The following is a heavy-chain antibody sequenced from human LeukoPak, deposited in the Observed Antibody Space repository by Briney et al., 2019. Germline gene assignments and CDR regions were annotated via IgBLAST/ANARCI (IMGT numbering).Heavy chain of an antibody. CDR1: GFTFSSYS. Sequence: PGGSLRLSCAASGFTFSSYSMNWVRQAPGKGLEWVSYISSSSSTIYYADSVKGRFTISRDNAKNSLYLQMNSLRAEDTAVYYCASGELDSLYYFDFWGQGTLVTVSS. V-gene: IGHV3-48*01. J-gene: IGHJ4*02. CDR3: ASGELDSLYYFDF. D-gene: IGHD1-1*01. CDR2: ISSSSSTI.